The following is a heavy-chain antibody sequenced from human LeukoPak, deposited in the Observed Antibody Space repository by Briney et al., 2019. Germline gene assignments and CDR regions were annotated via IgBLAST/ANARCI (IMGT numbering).Heavy chain of an antibody. D-gene: IGHD5-24*01. CDR2: ISYDGSNK. J-gene: IGHJ4*02. CDR3: AKDPSMRWLQFSYFDY. Sequence: PGRSLRLSCVASGFTFSSYGIHWVRQAPGKGLEWVAVISYDGSNKYYSDSVKGRFTISRDNSKNTLYLQMNSLRAEDTAVYYRAKDPSMRWLQFSYFDYWGQGTLVTVSS. V-gene: IGHV3-30*18. CDR1: GFTFSSYG.